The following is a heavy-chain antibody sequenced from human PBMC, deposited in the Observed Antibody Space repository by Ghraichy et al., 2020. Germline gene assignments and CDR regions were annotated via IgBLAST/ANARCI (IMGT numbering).Heavy chain of an antibody. V-gene: IGHV1-3*01. D-gene: IGHD6-19*01. CDR2: IIAGNGNT. CDR1: GYTFISYA. Sequence: ASVKVSCKASGYTFISYALHWVRQAPGQRLEWMGWIIAGNGNTQYAQKFQGRVTITRGTSASTAYMELSSLRSEDTAVYYCARLSRVHSSGGYYFDYWGQGTLVTVSS. J-gene: IGHJ4*02. CDR3: ARLSRVHSSGGYYFDY.